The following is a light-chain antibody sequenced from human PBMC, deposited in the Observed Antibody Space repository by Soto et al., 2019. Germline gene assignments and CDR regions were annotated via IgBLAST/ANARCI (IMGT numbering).Light chain of an antibody. CDR1: SSDVGSYNL. CDR3: CSYAGSSTDVV. CDR2: EGS. J-gene: IGLJ2*01. V-gene: IGLV2-23*01. Sequence: QSALPQPASVSGSPGQSITISCTGTSSDVGSYNLVSWYQQHPGKAPKLMIYEGSKRPSGVSNRFSGSKSGNTASLTISGLQAEDEADYYCCSYAGSSTDVVFGRGTTLTLL.